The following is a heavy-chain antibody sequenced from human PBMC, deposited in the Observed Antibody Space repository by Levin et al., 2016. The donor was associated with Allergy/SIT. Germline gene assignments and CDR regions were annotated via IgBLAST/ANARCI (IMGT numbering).Heavy chain of an antibody. D-gene: IGHD4-11*01. Sequence: WVRQAPGQGLEWMGGIIPIFGTANYAQKFQGRVTITADESTSTAYMELSSLRSEDTAVYYCARAGYSNYPEAIAGYYYMDVWGKGTTVTVSS. CDR3: ARAGYSNYPEAIAGYYYMDV. CDR2: IIPIFGTA. J-gene: IGHJ6*03. V-gene: IGHV1-69*01.